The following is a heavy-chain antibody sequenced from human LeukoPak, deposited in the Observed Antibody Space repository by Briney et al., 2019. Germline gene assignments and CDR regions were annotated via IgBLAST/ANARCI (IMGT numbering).Heavy chain of an antibody. J-gene: IGHJ3*02. Sequence: SETLSLTCTVSGGSISSYYWSWIRQPPGKGLEWIGYIYYSGSTNYNPSLKSRVTISVDTSKNQFSLKLSSVTAADTAVYYCARGPWGSSIDAFDIWGQGTMVTVSS. D-gene: IGHD7-27*01. CDR1: GGSISSYY. V-gene: IGHV4-59*01. CDR2: IYYSGST. CDR3: ARGPWGSSIDAFDI.